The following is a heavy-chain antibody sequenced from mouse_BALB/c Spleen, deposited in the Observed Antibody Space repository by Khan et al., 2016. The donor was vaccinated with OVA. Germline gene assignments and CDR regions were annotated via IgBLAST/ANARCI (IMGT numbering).Heavy chain of an antibody. J-gene: IGHJ2*01. Sequence: EVELVESGGGLVQPGGSRKLSCAASGFTFSRFGMHWVRQAPEKGLEWVAYISSGSSTIYYADTVKGRFTISRDNPKNTLFRQMTSLRSVDTSMYYCAIDSNFDYWGQGTTLTVSS. V-gene: IGHV5-17*02. CDR1: GFTFSRFG. CDR3: AIDSNFDY. CDR2: ISSGSSTI.